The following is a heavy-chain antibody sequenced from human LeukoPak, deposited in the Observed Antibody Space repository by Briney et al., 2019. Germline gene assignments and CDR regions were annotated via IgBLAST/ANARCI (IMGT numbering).Heavy chain of an antibody. Sequence: HPGGSLRLSCAAFGFTFSNYGMHWVRQAPGKGLEWVAVIWSDGNNRYYADSVKGRFIFSRDNSKNTLSLQMNSLRAEDTAVYYCVKERGPFDGFDIWGQGTMVTVFS. V-gene: IGHV3-33*06. CDR2: IWSDGNNR. CDR3: VKERGPFDGFDI. CDR1: GFTFSNYG. J-gene: IGHJ3*02.